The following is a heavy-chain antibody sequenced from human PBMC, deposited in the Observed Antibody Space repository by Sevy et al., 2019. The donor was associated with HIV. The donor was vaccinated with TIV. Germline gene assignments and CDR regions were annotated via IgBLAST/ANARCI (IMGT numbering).Heavy chain of an antibody. CDR2: IRSQTYGGTT. CDR1: GFTFGDYA. V-gene: IGHV3-49*03. D-gene: IGHD3-3*01. CDR3: TRVLGTISPYYYYGLDV. Sequence: GGSLRLSCAASGFTFGDYAMSWIRQAPGKGLEWVGFIRSQTYGGTTEYAASVKGRFTISRDNSKSIAYLQMNSLKTEATAVYYCTRVLGTISPYYYYGLDVWGQGTTVTVSS. J-gene: IGHJ6*02.